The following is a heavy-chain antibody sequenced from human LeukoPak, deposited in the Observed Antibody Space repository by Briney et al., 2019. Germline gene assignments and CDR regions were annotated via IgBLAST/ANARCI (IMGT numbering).Heavy chain of an antibody. J-gene: IGHJ5*02. CDR3: ARGAFDNWFDP. V-gene: IGHV1-2*02. CDR2: INPNSGGT. Sequence: GASVKVSSKASGYTFTGYYLHWVRQAPGQGLEWMGWINPNSGGTDYAQKFQGRVTMTRDTSISTAQMELTRLRSDDTAVYYCARGAFDNWFDPWGQGTLVLVSS. CDR1: GYTFTGYY.